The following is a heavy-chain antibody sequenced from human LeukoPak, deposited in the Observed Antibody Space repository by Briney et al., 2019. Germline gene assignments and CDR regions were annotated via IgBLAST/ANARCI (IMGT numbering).Heavy chain of an antibody. Sequence: SETLSLTCTVSGGSISIGSYYWSWIRQPAGKGLEWTGRINTSESTNYNPSLKSRVTMSVDTSKNQFSLKLSSVTAADTAVYYCARDNDYGGNVDYWGQGTLVTVSS. CDR2: INTSEST. V-gene: IGHV4-61*02. CDR3: ARDNDYGGNVDY. D-gene: IGHD4-23*01. CDR1: GGSISIGSYY. J-gene: IGHJ4*02.